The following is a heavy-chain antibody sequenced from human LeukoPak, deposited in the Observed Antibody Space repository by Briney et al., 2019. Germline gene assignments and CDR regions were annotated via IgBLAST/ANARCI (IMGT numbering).Heavy chain of an antibody. J-gene: IGHJ4*02. CDR1: GGSISSGSYY. CDR3: ARAVIQLWFDY. CDR2: IYTSGST. D-gene: IGHD5-18*01. V-gene: IGHV4-61*02. Sequence: PSQTLSLTCTVSGGSISSGSYYWSWIRQPAGKGLEWIGRIYTSGSTNYNPSLKSRVTISVDTSKNQFSLKLSSVTAADTAVYYCARAVIQLWFDYWGQGTLVTVSS.